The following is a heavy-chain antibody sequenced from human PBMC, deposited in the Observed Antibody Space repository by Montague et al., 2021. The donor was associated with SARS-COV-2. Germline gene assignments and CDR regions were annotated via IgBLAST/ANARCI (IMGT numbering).Heavy chain of an antibody. D-gene: IGHD6-19*01. CDR2: IYYSGST. Sequence: SETLSLTCTVSGGSISSYYWSWIRQPPGKGLEWIGYIYYSGSTNYNPSLKSRVTISVDTSKNQFSLKLCSVTAADTVVYYCARGSGWMGNAFDIWGQGTMVTVSS. J-gene: IGHJ3*02. CDR1: GGSISSYY. CDR3: ARGSGWMGNAFDI. V-gene: IGHV4-59*01.